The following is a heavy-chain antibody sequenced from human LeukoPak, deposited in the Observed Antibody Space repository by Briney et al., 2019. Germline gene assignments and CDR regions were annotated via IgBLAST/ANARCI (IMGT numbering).Heavy chain of an antibody. D-gene: IGHD5-24*01. V-gene: IGHV1-69*13. CDR2: IIPIFGTA. J-gene: IGHJ3*02. CDR3: ARDRRWLQLTHAFDI. Sequence: GASVKVSCKASGGTFSSYAISWVRQAPGQGLEWMGGIIPIFGTANYAQKFQGRVTITADESTSTAYMELSSLRSEDTAVYYCARDRRWLQLTHAFDIWGQGTMVTVSS. CDR1: GGTFSSYA.